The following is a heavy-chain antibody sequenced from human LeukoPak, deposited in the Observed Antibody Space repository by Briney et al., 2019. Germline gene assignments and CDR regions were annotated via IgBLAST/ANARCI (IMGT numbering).Heavy chain of an antibody. J-gene: IGHJ4*02. CDR1: LGTLSSYA. Sequence: SVKVSCKASLGTLSSYAISWVRQAPGQGLEWMGGSIPIFGTANNTHKIQGTVTLTPDAYTSTAYMQLSSLRSEDTAVYYCAREDYYDSSGYSLFDYWGQGTLVTVSS. CDR2: SIPIFGTA. V-gene: IGHV1-69*13. D-gene: IGHD3-22*01. CDR3: AREDYYDSSGYSLFDY.